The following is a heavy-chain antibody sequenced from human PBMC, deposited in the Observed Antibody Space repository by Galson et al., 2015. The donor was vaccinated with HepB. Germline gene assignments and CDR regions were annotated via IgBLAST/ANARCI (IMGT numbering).Heavy chain of an antibody. CDR2: FDPENGET. CDR3: ATEGSNRDYGDAFDI. CDR1: GHALSGLS. V-gene: IGHV1-24*01. Sequence: SVKVSCKVSGHALSGLSMHWVRQAPGKGLEWMGGFDPENGETIYAQNFQGRLTITEDTSTDTAYMGLTSLRSGDTAVYYCATEGSNRDYGDAFDIWGQGTLVTVSS. D-gene: IGHD4-17*01. J-gene: IGHJ3*02.